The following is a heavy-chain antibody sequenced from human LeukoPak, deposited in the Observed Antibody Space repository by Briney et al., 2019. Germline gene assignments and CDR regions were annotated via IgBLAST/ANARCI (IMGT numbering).Heavy chain of an antibody. CDR2: ISYDGSKK. CDR3: ARGVRIQQGRIFDY. D-gene: IGHD5-18*01. J-gene: IGHJ4*02. V-gene: IGHV3-30*03. CDR1: GFTFSSYG. Sequence: GGSLRLSCAASGFTFSSYGMHWVRQAPGKGLEWVAVISYDGSKKYYADSVKGRFTISRDNSKNTLYLQMNSLRAEDTAVYYCARGVRIQQGRIFDYWGQGTLVTVSS.